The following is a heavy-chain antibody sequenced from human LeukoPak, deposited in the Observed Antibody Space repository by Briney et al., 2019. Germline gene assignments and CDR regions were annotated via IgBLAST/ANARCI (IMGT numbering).Heavy chain of an antibody. J-gene: IGHJ4*02. CDR2: IASDGSST. CDR1: GFTFSSYW. D-gene: IGHD7-27*01. CDR3: AKDGGLWVSAHWGDS. V-gene: IGHV3-74*01. Sequence: GGSLRLSCAASGFTFSSYWMNWVRQAPGKGLVWVSRIASDGSSTTYADSVKGRFTVSRDNSKNTLYLQMNSLRAEDTAVYYCAKDGGLWVSAHWGDSWGRGTLVTVSS.